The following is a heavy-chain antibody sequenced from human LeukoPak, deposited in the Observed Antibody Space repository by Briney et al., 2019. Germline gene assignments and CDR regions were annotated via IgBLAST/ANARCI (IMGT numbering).Heavy chain of an antibody. V-gene: IGHV4-39*07. J-gene: IGHJ4*02. Sequence: SETLSLTCTVSGYSISSSSYYWGWIRQPPGKGLEWIGSIYNSGSTYYNPPLKSRVTISVDTSKNQFSLKLSSVTAADTAVYYCARVAGGYSYGYPDYWGQGTLVTVSS. CDR3: ARVAGGYSYGYPDY. CDR2: IYNSGST. CDR1: GYSISSSSYY. D-gene: IGHD5-18*01.